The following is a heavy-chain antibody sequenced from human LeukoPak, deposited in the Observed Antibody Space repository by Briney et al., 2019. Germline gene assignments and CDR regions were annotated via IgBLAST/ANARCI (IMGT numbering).Heavy chain of an antibody. Sequence: PGGSLRLSCAASGFTFSSYGMHWVRQAPGKGLEWVAVISYDGSNKYYADSVKGRFTISRDNSKNTLYLQMNSLRAEDTAVYYCARHRTAVPGAEFDYWGQGTLVTVSS. CDR2: ISYDGSNK. J-gene: IGHJ4*02. CDR1: GFTFSSYG. V-gene: IGHV3-30*03. D-gene: IGHD2-2*01. CDR3: ARHRTAVPGAEFDY.